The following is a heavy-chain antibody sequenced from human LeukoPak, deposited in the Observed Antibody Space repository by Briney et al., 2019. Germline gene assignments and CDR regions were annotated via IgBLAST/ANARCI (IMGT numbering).Heavy chain of an antibody. V-gene: IGHV4-39*01. D-gene: IGHD1-26*01. CDR3: ARHDSHSGSYPPFDY. Sequence: PSETLSLTCTVSNGSISSSRYYWGWIRQPPGKGLEWIGTIYYSGSTYYNPSLKSRVTISVDTSKNQFSLKLTSVTAADTAVYYCARHDSHSGSYPPFDYWGQGTLVTVSS. CDR1: NGSISSSRYY. CDR2: IYYSGST. J-gene: IGHJ4*02.